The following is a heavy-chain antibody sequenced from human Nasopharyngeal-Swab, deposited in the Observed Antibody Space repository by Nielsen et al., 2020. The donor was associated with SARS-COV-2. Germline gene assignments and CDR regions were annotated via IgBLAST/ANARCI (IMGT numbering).Heavy chain of an antibody. V-gene: IGHV4-34*01. CDR3: ARDRNFVWNGAVGLDY. D-gene: IGHD1-1*01. CDR2: INHSGST. J-gene: IGHJ4*02. Sequence: WIRQPPGKGLEWIGEINHSGSTNYNPSLKSRVTISVDMSNNQFSLYLSSVTAADTAVYYCARDRNFVWNGAVGLDYWGQGTLVTVSS.